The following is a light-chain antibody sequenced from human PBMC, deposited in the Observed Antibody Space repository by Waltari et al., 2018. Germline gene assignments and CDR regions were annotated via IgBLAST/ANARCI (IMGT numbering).Light chain of an antibody. CDR1: QSVSSY. CDR2: DAS. CDR3: QQRSNWPIT. V-gene: IGKV3-11*01. J-gene: IGKJ5*01. Sequence: EIVLTQSPATLSLSPGERATLSCRASQSVSSYLAWYQQKPGRAPRLLIYDASSRATGIPARFSGSGSGTDFTLTISSLEPEDFAVYYCQQRSNWPITFGKGTRLEIK.